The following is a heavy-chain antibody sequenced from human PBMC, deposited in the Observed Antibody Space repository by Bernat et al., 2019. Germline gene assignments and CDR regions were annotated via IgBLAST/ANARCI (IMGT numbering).Heavy chain of an antibody. D-gene: IGHD5-12*01. J-gene: IGHJ4*02. Sequence: QVQLVQSGAEVKKPGSSVKVSCKASGGTFSSYAISWVRQAPGQGLEWMGGIIPIFGTANYAQKFQGRVTITADKSTSTAYMELSILRSEDTAVYYCATDLSPRRRNTRERVATITFFDYWGQGTLVTVSS. CDR1: GGTFSSYA. CDR2: IIPIFGTA. V-gene: IGHV1-69*06. CDR3: ATDLSPRRRNTRERVATITFFDY.